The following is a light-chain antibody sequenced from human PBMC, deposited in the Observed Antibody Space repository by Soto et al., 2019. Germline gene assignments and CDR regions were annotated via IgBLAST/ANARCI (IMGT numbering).Light chain of an antibody. Sequence: IVLTQSPGTLSLSPGDRATLSCRASHSMSNSNLAWYQHKPGQAPRLLIYGASNRATGIPDRFSGSGSGTDFILTINRLEPEDFAVYYCQQRSQWPHTFGQGTKLEIK. V-gene: IGKV3D-20*02. CDR2: GAS. J-gene: IGKJ2*01. CDR3: QQRSQWPHT. CDR1: HSMSNSN.